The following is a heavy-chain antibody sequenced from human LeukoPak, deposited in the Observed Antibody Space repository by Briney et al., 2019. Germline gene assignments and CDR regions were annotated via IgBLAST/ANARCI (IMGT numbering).Heavy chain of an antibody. CDR2: IKQDGSEK. D-gene: IGHD3-16*01. V-gene: IGHV3-7*05. CDR3: ARRLVPWAFDI. Sequence: AGGSLRLSCAASGFTFSNYWMSWVRQAPGKGLEWVANIKQDGSEKYYVDSVKGRFTISRDNAKNSLYLQMNSLRAEDTAVYYCARRLVPWAFDIWGQGTMVTVSS. J-gene: IGHJ3*02. CDR1: GFTFSNYW.